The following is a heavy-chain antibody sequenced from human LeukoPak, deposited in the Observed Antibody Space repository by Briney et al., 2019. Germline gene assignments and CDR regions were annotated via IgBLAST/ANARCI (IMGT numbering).Heavy chain of an antibody. CDR1: GYTFTSYG. CDR2: ISAYNGNT. D-gene: IGHD2-2*02. Sequence: ASVKVSCKASGYTFTSYGISWVRQAPGQGLEWMGWISAYNGNTNYAQKLQGRVTMTTDTSTSTAYMELRSLRSDDTAVYYCARDSARYCSSTSCYTSHWGQGTLVTVSS. CDR3: ARDSARYCSSTSCYTSH. J-gene: IGHJ4*02. V-gene: IGHV1-18*01.